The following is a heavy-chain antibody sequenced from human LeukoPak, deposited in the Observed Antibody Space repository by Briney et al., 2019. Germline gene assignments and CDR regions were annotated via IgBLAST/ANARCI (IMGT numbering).Heavy chain of an antibody. D-gene: IGHD3-16*01. CDR2: TYYRSKWYT. V-gene: IGHV6-1*01. CDR3: ASSSLRGSDAFDI. J-gene: IGHJ3*02. CDR1: GYSVSSDSAA. Sequence: SQTLSLTCAISGYSVSSDSAAWNWIRQSPSRGLEWLGRTYYRSKWYTDYAVSVSSRITINPDASKNQFSLQLNSVTPEDTAVYYCASSSLRGSDAFDIWGQGTMVTVSS.